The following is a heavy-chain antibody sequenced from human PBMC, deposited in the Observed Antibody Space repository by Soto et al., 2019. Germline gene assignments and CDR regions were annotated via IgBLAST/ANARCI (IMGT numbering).Heavy chain of an antibody. V-gene: IGHV3-23*01. CDR1: GFTFSNYA. J-gene: IGHJ4*02. D-gene: IGHD3-16*01. Sequence: EVQLLDSGGGLVQPGGSLRLSCAASGFTFSNYAMTWVRQGPGKGLEWVSGISGSGGRSYYADSVKGRFTISRDNSKSTLYLQMNSLRAEDTAVYYRAKAYLVWSSEQPYYFDYWGQGTLVTVSS. CDR2: ISGSGGRS. CDR3: AKAYLVWSSEQPYYFDY.